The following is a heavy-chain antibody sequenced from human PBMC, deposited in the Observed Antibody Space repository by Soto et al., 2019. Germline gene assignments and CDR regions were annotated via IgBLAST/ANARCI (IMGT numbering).Heavy chain of an antibody. J-gene: IGHJ6*02. D-gene: IGHD3-10*01. CDR1: GDSISSYY. Sequence: SETLSLTCTVSGDSISSYYWSWIRQPPGKGLEWIGYIYYSGSTNYNPSLKSRVTISVDTSKNQFSLKLSSVTAADTAVYFCARGGSEGGLDVWGQGTTVTVSS. CDR3: ARGGSEGGLDV. V-gene: IGHV4-59*01. CDR2: IYYSGST.